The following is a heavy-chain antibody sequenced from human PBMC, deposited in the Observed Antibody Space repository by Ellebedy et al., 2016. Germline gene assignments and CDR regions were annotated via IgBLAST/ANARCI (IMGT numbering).Heavy chain of an antibody. V-gene: IGHV3-23*01. CDR2: ISGSGGST. CDR1: GFTFSSYS. D-gene: IGHD2-2*01. Sequence: GESLKISXAASGFTFSSYSMNWVRQAPGKGLEWVSAISGSGGSTYYADSVKGRFTISRDNSKNTLYLQMNSLRAEDTAVYYCAKDSQLLEYYYYYYYMDVWGKGTTVTVSS. J-gene: IGHJ6*03. CDR3: AKDSQLLEYYYYYYYMDV.